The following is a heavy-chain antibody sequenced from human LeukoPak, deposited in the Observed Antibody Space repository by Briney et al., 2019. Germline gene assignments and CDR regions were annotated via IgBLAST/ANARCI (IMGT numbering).Heavy chain of an antibody. V-gene: IGHV3-53*01. J-gene: IGHJ4*02. CDR3: ARPHYYDSSGYSFDY. CDR1: GFTVSSNY. D-gene: IGHD3-22*01. Sequence: GGSLRLSCAASGFTVSSNYMSWVRQAPGKGLEWVSVIYSGGSTYYADSVKGRFTISRDNSKNTLYLQMNSLRAEDTAVYYCARPHYYDSSGYSFDYWGQGTLVTVSS. CDR2: IYSGGST.